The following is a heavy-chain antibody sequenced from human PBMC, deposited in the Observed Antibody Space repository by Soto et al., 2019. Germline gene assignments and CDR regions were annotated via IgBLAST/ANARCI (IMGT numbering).Heavy chain of an antibody. Sequence: SETLSLTCTVSGGSISSYYWSWIRQPPGKGLEWIGYIYYSGSTNYNPTLKSRVTISVDTSKNQFSLKLSSVTAADTAVYYCASLRLREHLDYWGQGTLVTVSS. V-gene: IGHV4-59*01. CDR2: IYYSGST. J-gene: IGHJ4*02. D-gene: IGHD5-12*01. CDR1: GGSISSYY. CDR3: ASLRLREHLDY.